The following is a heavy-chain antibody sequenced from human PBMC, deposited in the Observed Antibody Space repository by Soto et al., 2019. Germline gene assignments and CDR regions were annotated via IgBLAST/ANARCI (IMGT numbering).Heavy chain of an antibody. D-gene: IGHD3-3*01. J-gene: IGHJ4*02. CDR2: ISAYNGNT. Sequence: GASVKVSCKASGYTFTSYGISWVRQAPGQGLEWMGWISAYNGNTNCAQKLQGRVTMTTDTSTSTAYMELRSLRSDDTAVYYCARESDITIFGVVIRSYYFDYWGQGTLVTVSS. CDR1: GYTFTSYG. V-gene: IGHV1-18*01. CDR3: ARESDITIFGVVIRSYYFDY.